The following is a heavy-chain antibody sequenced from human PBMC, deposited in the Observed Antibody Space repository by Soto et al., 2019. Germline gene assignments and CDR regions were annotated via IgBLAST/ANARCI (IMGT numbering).Heavy chain of an antibody. J-gene: IGHJ6*02. CDR1: GYSFASYW. V-gene: IGHV5-51*01. CDR3: ARTRSFTLGFYYDGMDV. D-gene: IGHD6-6*01. Sequence: GESLKISCQGSGYSFASYWIGWVRQMPGKDLEWMGIIYPGDSDPRYSPSFQGQVTISADKSLRTAYLQWTSLKASDTALYYCARTRSFTLGFYYDGMDVWGQGTTVTVSS. CDR2: IYPGDSDP.